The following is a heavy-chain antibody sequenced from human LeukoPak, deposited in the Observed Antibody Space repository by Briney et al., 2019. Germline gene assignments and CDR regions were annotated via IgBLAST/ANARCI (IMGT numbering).Heavy chain of an antibody. D-gene: IGHD4-17*01. J-gene: IGHJ2*01. CDR1: GFTFSSYA. CDR2: ISYDGSNK. CDR3: ARDSAIEEVPVTTYFDP. V-gene: IGHV3-30-3*01. Sequence: GGSLRLSCAASGFTFSSYAMHWVRQAPGKGLEWVAVISYDGSNKYYADSVKGRFTISRDNSKNTLYLQMNSLRAEDTAVYYCARDSAIEEVPVTTYFDPWGRGTLVTVSS.